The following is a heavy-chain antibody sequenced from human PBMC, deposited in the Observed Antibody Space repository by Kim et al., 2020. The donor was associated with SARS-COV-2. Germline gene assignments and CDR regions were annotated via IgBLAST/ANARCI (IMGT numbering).Heavy chain of an antibody. V-gene: IGHV3-33*01. Sequence: GGSLRLSCAASGFTFSSYGMHWVRQAPGKGLEWVAVIWYDGSNKYYADSVKGRFTISRDNSKNTLYLQMNSLRAEDTAVYYCARDLVAGEAYYYGMDVWGQGTTVTVSS. J-gene: IGHJ6*02. CDR2: IWYDGSNK. D-gene: IGHD6-19*01. CDR3: ARDLVAGEAYYYGMDV. CDR1: GFTFSSYG.